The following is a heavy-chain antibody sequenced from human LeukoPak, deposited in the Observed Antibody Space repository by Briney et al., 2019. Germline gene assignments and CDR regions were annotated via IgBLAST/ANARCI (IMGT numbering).Heavy chain of an antibody. Sequence: SVKVSCKASGGTFSRFAVSWVRQAPGQGLEWMGGIIPIFGTANYAQKFQGRVTITADESTSTAYMELSSLRSDDTAVYNCARVVTPRYCTSPTCYWKGWFDPWGQGTLVTVSS. CDR2: IIPIFGTA. V-gene: IGHV1-69*13. J-gene: IGHJ5*02. CDR3: ARVVTPRYCTSPTCYWKGWFDP. D-gene: IGHD2-2*01. CDR1: GGTFSRFA.